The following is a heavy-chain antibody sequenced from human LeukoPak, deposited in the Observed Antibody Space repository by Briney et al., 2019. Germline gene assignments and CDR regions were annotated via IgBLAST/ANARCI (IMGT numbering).Heavy chain of an antibody. Sequence: SETLSLTCAVYGGSFSGYYWSWIRQPPGKGLEWIGSIYYSGSTYYNPSLKSRVTISVDTSKNQFSLKLSSVTAADTAVYYCARGVVTMIVVVITTNLSAFDIWGQGTMVTVSS. V-gene: IGHV4-34*01. CDR3: ARGVVTMIVVVITTNLSAFDI. D-gene: IGHD3-22*01. CDR1: GGSFSGYY. J-gene: IGHJ3*02. CDR2: IYYSGST.